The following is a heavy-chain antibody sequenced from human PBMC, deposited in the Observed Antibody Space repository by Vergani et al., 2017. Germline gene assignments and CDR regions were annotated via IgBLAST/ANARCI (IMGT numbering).Heavy chain of an antibody. V-gene: IGHV3-7*03. CDR2: IKQDGSEK. CDR1: GFTFSSNW. Sequence: EVQLVESGGGLVQPGGSLRLSCAASGFTFSSNWMSWVRQAPGKGLEWVANIKQDGSEKYYVDSVKGRFTISRDNAKNSLYLQMNSLRAEDTAVYYCARELSGGMDVWGQGTTVTVSS. D-gene: IGHD3-16*02. J-gene: IGHJ6*02. CDR3: ARELSGGMDV.